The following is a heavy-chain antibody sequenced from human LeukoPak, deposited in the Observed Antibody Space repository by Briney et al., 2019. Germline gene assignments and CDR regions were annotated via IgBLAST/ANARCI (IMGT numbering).Heavy chain of an antibody. CDR2: FDPEDGET. D-gene: IGHD3-10*01. CDR3: ATVRGWFRELLPYNWFDP. V-gene: IGHV1-24*01. CDR1: GYTLTELS. Sequence: ASVKVSCKVSGYTLTELSMHRVRQAPGKGLEWMGGFDPEDGETIYAQKFQGRVTMTEDTSTDTAYMELSSLRSEDTAVYYCATVRGWFRELLPYNWFDPWGQGTLVTVSS. J-gene: IGHJ5*02.